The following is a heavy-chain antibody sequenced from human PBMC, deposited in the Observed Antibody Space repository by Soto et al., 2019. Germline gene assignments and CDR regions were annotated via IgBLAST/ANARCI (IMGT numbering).Heavy chain of an antibody. V-gene: IGHV4-28*01. CDR2: IYYSGST. D-gene: IGHD4-17*01. CDR1: GYSISSSNW. CDR3: ARKNGVLDAFDI. Sequence: QVQLQESGPGLVKPSDTLSRTCAVSGYSISSSNWWGWSRQPPGKGLQWIGYIYYSGSTYYNPSLKSRVTMSVDTSKHQFSLKLSSVTAVDTAVYYCARKNGVLDAFDIWGQGTMVTVSS. J-gene: IGHJ3*02.